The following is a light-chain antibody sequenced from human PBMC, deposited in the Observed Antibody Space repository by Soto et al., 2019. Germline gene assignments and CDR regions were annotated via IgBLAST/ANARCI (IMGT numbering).Light chain of an antibody. J-gene: IGKJ4*01. CDR3: QQYFDVPFT. V-gene: IGKV4-1*01. CDR2: WAS. Sequence: DIVMTQSPDSLAVSLRERATMNCNCTRSVLYKSNNKNHLAWYQQKPGQPPQLIIYWASTRESGVPERFSGSGYGTDFNLTISSLEAEDVAFYWCQQYFDVPFTFGGGTKVDIK. CDR1: RSVLYKSNNKNH.